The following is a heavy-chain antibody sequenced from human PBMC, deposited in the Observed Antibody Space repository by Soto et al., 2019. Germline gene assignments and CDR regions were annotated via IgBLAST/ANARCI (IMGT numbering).Heavy chain of an antibody. CDR2: IRSKTYGEIT. V-gene: IGHV3-49*04. Sequence: PGGSLRLSCLTSGFTFGDNAMGWVRQPPGKGLEWVFFIRSKTYGEITDYAASVKCRFTISRDDSERIVYLQMDSLETEDTCLYYCQLFDYDSRGSISXWGQVTLVTVSX. CDR3: QLFDYDSRGSISX. D-gene: IGHD3-22*01. CDR1: GFTFGDNA. J-gene: IGHJ4*02.